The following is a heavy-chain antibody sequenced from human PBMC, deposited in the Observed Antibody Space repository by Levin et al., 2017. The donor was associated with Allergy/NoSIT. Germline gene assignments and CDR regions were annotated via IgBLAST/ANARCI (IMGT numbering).Heavy chain of an antibody. CDR1: GFTFTTYA. CDR3: AKDPAAYCSGGSCYDYFDY. CDR2: ISGSGTTT. V-gene: IGHV3-23*01. J-gene: IGHJ4*02. Sequence: PGGSLRLSCAASGFTFTTYAMSWVRQAPGKGLEWVSAISGSGTTTYYADSVKGRFTISRDNSKNTLYLQMNSLRAEDTAVYYCAKDPAAYCSGGSCYDYFDYWGQGTLVTVSS. D-gene: IGHD2-15*01.